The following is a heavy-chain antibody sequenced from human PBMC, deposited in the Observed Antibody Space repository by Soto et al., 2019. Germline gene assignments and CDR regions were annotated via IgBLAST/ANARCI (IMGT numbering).Heavy chain of an antibody. CDR3: ARESEEGMITFGGVTVIPNPSRNYGMDV. Sequence: GASVKVSCKASGGTFSSYAISWVRQAPGQGLGWMGGIIPIFGTANYAQKFQGRVTITADESTSTAYMELSSLRSEDTAVYYCARESEEGMITFGGVTVIPNPSRNYGMDVWGQGTTVTVSS. CDR1: GGTFSSYA. CDR2: IIPIFGTA. V-gene: IGHV1-69*13. J-gene: IGHJ6*02. D-gene: IGHD3-16*02.